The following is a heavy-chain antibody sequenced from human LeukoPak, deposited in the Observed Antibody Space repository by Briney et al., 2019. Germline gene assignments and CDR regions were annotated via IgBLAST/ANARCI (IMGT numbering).Heavy chain of an antibody. J-gene: IGHJ3*02. CDR1: GFTFSSYS. D-gene: IGHD6-25*01. CDR2: ISSSSSYI. V-gene: IGHV3-21*01. CDR3: ARDGAAATDYAFDI. Sequence: GGSLRLSCAASGFTFSSYSMNWVRQAPGKGLEWVPSISSSSSYIYYADSVKGRFTISRDNAKNSLYQQMNSLRAEDTAVYYCARDGAAATDYAFDIWGQGTMVTVSS.